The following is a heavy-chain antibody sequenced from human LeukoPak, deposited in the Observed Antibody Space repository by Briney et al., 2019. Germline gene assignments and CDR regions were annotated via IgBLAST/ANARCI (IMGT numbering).Heavy chain of an antibody. CDR1: GYTXTRYY. J-gene: IGHJ4*02. V-gene: IGHV1-46*01. CDR2: INPSGGSA. CDR3: ARLADYDSSGYLSY. D-gene: IGHD3-22*01. Sequence: ASVKVSCKASGYTXTRYYMHGVRQAPGQGLEWMGIINPSGGSARYAQKFQGRVTMTRDTSTSTVYMEVSSLRSEDTAVYYCARLADYDSSGYLSYWGQGTLVTVSS.